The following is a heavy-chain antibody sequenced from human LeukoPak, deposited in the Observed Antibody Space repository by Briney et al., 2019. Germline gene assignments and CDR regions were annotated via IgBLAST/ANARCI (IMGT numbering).Heavy chain of an antibody. Sequence: GGSLRLSCAASGFTFHNYAIHWVRQAPGKGLEWVSLTSGDGITTYFADSVKGRFTISRDNAKNSLYLQMNSLRAEDTAVYYCAREPYSSGSYGMDVWGQGTTVTVSS. V-gene: IGHV3-43*02. D-gene: IGHD6-19*01. CDR1: GFTFHNYA. CDR3: AREPYSSGSYGMDV. J-gene: IGHJ6*02. CDR2: TSGDGITT.